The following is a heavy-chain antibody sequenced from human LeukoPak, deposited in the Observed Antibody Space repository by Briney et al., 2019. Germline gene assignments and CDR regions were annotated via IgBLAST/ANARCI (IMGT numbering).Heavy chain of an antibody. D-gene: IGHD3-10*01. J-gene: IGHJ4*02. Sequence: SETLSLTCTVSGGSISSSSYYWGWIRQPPGKGREWIGSIYYSGSTYYNPSLKSRVTISVDTSKNQFSLKLSSVTAADTAVYYCATPGYYYGSGSYYNYGWYFDYWGQGTLVTVSS. CDR2: IYYSGST. CDR1: GGSISSSSYY. V-gene: IGHV4-39*01. CDR3: ATPGYYYGSGSYYNYGWYFDY.